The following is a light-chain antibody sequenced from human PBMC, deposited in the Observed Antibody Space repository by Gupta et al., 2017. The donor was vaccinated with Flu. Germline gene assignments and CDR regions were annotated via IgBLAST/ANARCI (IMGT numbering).Light chain of an antibody. CDR1: TSNIGGYDY. CDR2: EVS. J-gene: IGLJ3*02. Sequence: TTSNIGGYDYVSCYQHHAGNPTNLMIYEVSHRSSGVSNLFSGSKSSNTASLTISGLPGEEAAYYCCSSYASPSPVVFGGGTALTVL. CDR3: SSYASPSPVV. V-gene: IGLV2-14*01.